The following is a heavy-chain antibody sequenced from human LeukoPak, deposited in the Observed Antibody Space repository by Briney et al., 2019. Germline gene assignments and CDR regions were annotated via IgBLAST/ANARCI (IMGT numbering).Heavy chain of an antibody. V-gene: IGHV3-23*01. CDR2: ISGSGGDT. Sequence: PGGSLRLSCAASGFTFNNYWMSWVRQTPGRGLEWVSAISGSGGDTYYADSVKGRFTISRDNSKNTLYLQLNSLRAEDTAVYYCAREAHPPSGRHTFMILADYGGQGTLVTVSS. D-gene: IGHD3-22*01. CDR3: AREAHPPSGRHTFMILADY. CDR1: GFTFNNYW. J-gene: IGHJ4*02.